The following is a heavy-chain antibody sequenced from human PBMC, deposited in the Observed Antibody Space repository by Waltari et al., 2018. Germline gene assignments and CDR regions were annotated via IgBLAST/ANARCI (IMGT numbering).Heavy chain of an antibody. CDR2: IKQDGSEK. D-gene: IGHD3-22*01. CDR1: GFTFSRYW. CDR3: AREPTNYYDSSGYYPSYYFDY. V-gene: IGHV3-7*01. Sequence: EVQLVESGGGLVQPGGSLRLSCAASGFTFSRYWMSWFRQAPGTGLQWVANIKQDGSEKYYVDSVKGRFTISRDNAKNSLYLQMNSLRAEDTAVYYCAREPTNYYDSSGYYPSYYFDYWGQGTLVTVSS. J-gene: IGHJ4*02.